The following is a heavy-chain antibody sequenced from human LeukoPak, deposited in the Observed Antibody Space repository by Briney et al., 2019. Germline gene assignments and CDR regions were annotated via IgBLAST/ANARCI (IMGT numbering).Heavy chain of an antibody. CDR2: IYYSGST. CDR1: GGSISSYY. D-gene: IGHD4-17*01. V-gene: IGHV4-59*01. CDR3: AREYYGHLGVSFDY. Sequence: SETLSLTCTVSGGSISSYYWSWIRQPPGKGLEWIGYIYYSGSTNYNPSLMSRVTISVDTSKNQFSLKLSSVTAADTAVYYCAREYYGHLGVSFDYWGQGTLVTVSS. J-gene: IGHJ4*02.